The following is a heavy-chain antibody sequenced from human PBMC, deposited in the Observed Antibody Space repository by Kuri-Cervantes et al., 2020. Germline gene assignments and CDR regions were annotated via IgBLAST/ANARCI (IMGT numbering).Heavy chain of an antibody. CDR2: IKQDGSEK. CDR3: ARGSIAAKRVKDY. J-gene: IGHJ4*02. D-gene: IGHD6-6*01. V-gene: IGHV3-7*01. CDR1: GFTFSSYW. Sequence: GESLKISCAASGFTFSSYWMSWVRQAPGKGLEWVANIKQDGSEKYYVDSVKGRFTISRDNAKNSLYLQMNSLRAEDTAVYYCARGSIAAKRVKDYWGQGTLVTVSS.